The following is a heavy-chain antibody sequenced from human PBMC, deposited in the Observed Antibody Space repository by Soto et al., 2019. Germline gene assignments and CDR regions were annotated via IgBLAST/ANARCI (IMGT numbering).Heavy chain of an antibody. Sequence: QVQLVESGGGLVKPGGSLRLSCEASGFTFRDYYMSWIRQAPGKGLEWISYISPSSSYTNYADSVKDRFTISRDNAKNSLYPQMNSLRAEDTAVYYCASHLTAAAKMPYWSQGTLVTVSS. V-gene: IGHV3-11*05. CDR2: ISPSSSYT. D-gene: IGHD6-13*01. CDR3: ASHLTAAAKMPY. J-gene: IGHJ4*02. CDR1: GFTFRDYY.